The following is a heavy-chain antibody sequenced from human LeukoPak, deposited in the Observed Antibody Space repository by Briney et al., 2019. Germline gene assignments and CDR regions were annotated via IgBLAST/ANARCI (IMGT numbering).Heavy chain of an antibody. CDR1: GFTFSSYW. Sequence: GGSLRLSCAASGFTFSSYWMHWVRQAPGKGLVWVSRINSDGSSTSYADSVKGRFTISRDNAKNTLYLQMNSLRAKDTAVYYCARVNYGDYSDYWGQGTLVTVSS. J-gene: IGHJ4*02. D-gene: IGHD4-17*01. CDR2: INSDGSST. CDR3: ARVNYGDYSDY. V-gene: IGHV3-74*01.